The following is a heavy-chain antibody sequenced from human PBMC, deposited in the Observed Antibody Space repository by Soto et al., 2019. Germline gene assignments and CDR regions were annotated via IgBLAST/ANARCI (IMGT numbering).Heavy chain of an antibody. CDR3: AHRRYDSSGYYFDY. CDR1: GFSLSTTGVG. J-gene: IGHJ4*02. D-gene: IGHD3-22*01. Sequence: QITLKESGPTLVKPTQTLTLTCSFSGFSLSTTGVGVGWIRQPPGKALEWLALIYWDDDKRYSPSLKSRLTITKDTSKNQVVLTMTNMDPVDTATYYCAHRRYDSSGYYFDYWGQGALVTVSS. CDR2: IYWDDDK. V-gene: IGHV2-5*02.